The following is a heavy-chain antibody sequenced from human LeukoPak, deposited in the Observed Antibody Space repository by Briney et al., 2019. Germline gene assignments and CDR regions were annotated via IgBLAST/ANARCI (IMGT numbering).Heavy chain of an antibody. V-gene: IGHV3-53*01. CDR1: GFTVSSNY. J-gene: IGHJ4*02. D-gene: IGHD4-17*01. CDR3: ARDSTATTTDY. Sequence: QPGGSLRLSCAASGFTVSSNYMTWVRQAPGKGLEWVSVIYSGDSTYYADSVKGRFTISRDSSKNTLYLQMNSLGAEDTAVYYCARDSTATTTDYWGQGALVTVSS. CDR2: IYSGDST.